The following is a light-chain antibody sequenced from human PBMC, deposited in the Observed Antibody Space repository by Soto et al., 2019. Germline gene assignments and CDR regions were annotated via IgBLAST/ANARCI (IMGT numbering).Light chain of an antibody. CDR2: DAS. V-gene: IGKV1-33*01. CDR3: QQYDHLPYT. CDR1: QDISNY. J-gene: IGKJ2*01. Sequence: DIQMTQSPSSLSASVGDRVTITCQASQDISNYLTWYQQKPGKAPKLLIYDASNLETGVPSRFSGSGSGTNFTFTISSLQSEDIATYYCQQYDHLPYTFGQGTKLEIK.